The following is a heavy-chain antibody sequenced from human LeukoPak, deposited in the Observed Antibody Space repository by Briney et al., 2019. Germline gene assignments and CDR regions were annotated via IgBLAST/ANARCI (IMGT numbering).Heavy chain of an antibody. J-gene: IGHJ6*03. D-gene: IGHD6-6*01. V-gene: IGHV3-23*01. Sequence: PGGSLRLSCAASGFTFSNYAMRWVRQAPGKGLEWVSGISGSGDSTYYADSVKGRFTISRDNAKNSLYLQMNSLRAEDTAVYYCAREGAAPHYYYYYYMDVWGKGTTVTVSS. CDR1: GFTFSNYA. CDR2: ISGSGDST. CDR3: AREGAAPHYYYYYYMDV.